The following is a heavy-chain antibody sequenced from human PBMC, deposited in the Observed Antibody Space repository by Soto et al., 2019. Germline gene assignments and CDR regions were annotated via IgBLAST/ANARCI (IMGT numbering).Heavy chain of an antibody. J-gene: IGHJ4*02. V-gene: IGHV4-31*03. D-gene: IGHD3-10*01. CDR1: GVSISSGGYY. CDR3: ARYGPGMPYYFDY. CDR2: IYYTGST. Sequence: SETLSLTCTVSGVSISSGGYYWSWIRQHPGKGLEWIGYIYYTGSTYYNPSLKSRVTMSADTSKNQFSLKLSSVTAADTAVYYCARYGPGMPYYFDYWGQGTLVTVSS.